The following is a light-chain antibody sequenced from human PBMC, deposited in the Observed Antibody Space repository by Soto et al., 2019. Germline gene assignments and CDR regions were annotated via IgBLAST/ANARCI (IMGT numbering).Light chain of an antibody. CDR3: SSYTSSSTYV. CDR2: DVT. Sequence: QSVLTQPPPVSRSPGQSVAISCTGTSSDVGNYNRVSWYQQPPGTAPKLIIYDVTNRPSGVPDRFSGSKSGNTASLTISGLQADDEADYYCSSYTSSSTYVFGTGTKVTVL. J-gene: IGLJ1*01. V-gene: IGLV2-18*02. CDR1: SSDVGNYNR.